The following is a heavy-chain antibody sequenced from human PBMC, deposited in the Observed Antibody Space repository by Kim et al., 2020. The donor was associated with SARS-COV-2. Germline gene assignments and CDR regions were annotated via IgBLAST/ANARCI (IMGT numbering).Heavy chain of an antibody. D-gene: IGHD6-13*01. Sequence: SETLSLTCAVYGGSFSGYYWSWIRQPPGKGLEWIGEINHSGSTNYNPSLKSRVTISVDTSTNQFSLKLSSVTAADTAVYYCARVWRTYSSSWLAFDYWGQGTLVTVSS. CDR3: ARVWRTYSSSWLAFDY. CDR1: GGSFSGYY. V-gene: IGHV4-34*01. J-gene: IGHJ4*02. CDR2: INHSGST.